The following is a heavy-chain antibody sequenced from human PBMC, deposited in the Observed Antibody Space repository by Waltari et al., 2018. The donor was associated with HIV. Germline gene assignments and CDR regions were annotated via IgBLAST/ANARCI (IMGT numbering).Heavy chain of an antibody. CDR3: ARAHYEFPYGMDV. CDR1: GGTFSSYT. V-gene: IGHV1-69*02. J-gene: IGHJ6*02. CDR2: IIPNLGIA. D-gene: IGHD3-3*01. Sequence: QVQLVQSGAEVKKPGSSVKVSCKASGGTFSSYTISWVRQAPGQGLEWMGRIIPNLGIANYAQNFQGRVTITADKSTSTAYMELSSLRSEDTAVYYCARAHYEFPYGMDVWGQGTTVTVSS.